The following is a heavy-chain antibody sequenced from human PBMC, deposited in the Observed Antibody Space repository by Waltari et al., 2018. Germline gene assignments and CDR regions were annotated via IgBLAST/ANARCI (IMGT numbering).Heavy chain of an antibody. J-gene: IGHJ1*01. CDR3: ATSYHL. CDR2: IKQDGSET. D-gene: IGHD3-3*02. V-gene: IGHV3-7*01. Sequence: EMQRVEAGGGLVQPGGSLRLSCAAAGFTFSNYWMNWVRQAPGKGLEWVANIKQDGSETNYVDSVKGRFTISRDNAKNSLFLQMNTLSAGHTAVYFCATSYHLWGQGTLVTVSS. CDR1: GFTFSNYW.